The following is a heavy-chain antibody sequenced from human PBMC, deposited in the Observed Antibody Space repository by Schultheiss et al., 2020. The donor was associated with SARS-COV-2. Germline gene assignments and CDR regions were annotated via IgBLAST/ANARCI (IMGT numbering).Heavy chain of an antibody. J-gene: IGHJ4*02. CDR3: TKRNWLDF. V-gene: IGHV3-33*08. Sequence: GGSLRLSCAASGFTFSSYAMHWVRQAPGKGLEWVAVIWYDGSNKYYADSVKGRFTISRDNSKNTLYLQMNSLTAEDTAVYYCTKRNWLDFWGQGTLVTVSS. CDR2: IWYDGSNK. D-gene: IGHD1-1*01. CDR1: GFTFSSYA.